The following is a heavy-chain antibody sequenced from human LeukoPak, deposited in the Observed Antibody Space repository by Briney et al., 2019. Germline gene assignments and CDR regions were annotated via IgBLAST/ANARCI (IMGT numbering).Heavy chain of an antibody. CDR2: IFYSGST. Sequence: SETLSLTCTVSGGSISTSNYYWGWIRQPPGKGLEWIGNIFYSGSTYYSPSLKSRVTISLDTSRNQFSLKLNSVTAADTAVYYCARLVGSSGYFDYWGQGTLVTVSS. CDR3: ARLVGSSGYFDY. D-gene: IGHD6-19*01. V-gene: IGHV4-39*01. CDR1: GGSISTSNYY. J-gene: IGHJ4*02.